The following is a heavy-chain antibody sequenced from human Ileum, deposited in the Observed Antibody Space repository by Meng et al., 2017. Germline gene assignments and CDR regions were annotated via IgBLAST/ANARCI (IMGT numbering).Heavy chain of an antibody. CDR1: GYTFTSYG. J-gene: IGHJ4*02. D-gene: IGHD1-26*01. CDR3: ARDYSGTSYRFSDY. CDR2: ISVYNGNT. Sequence: QVHLVQSGAEVKKPGGSVMVSCKAFGYTFTSYGISWVRQAPGQGLEWMGGISVYNGNTNYAQKFQGRVTMTADTSTSTAYMELRSLRSDDTAVYYCARDYSGTSYRFSDYWGQGTLVTVSS. V-gene: IGHV1-18*01.